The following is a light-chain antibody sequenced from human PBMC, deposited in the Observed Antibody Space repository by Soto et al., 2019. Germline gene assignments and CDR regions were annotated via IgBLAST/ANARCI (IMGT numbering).Light chain of an antibody. CDR3: PKYATRPWT. V-gene: IGKV3-20*01. CDR1: QSVSGSY. J-gene: IGKJ1*01. CDR2: DAS. Sequence: EIVLTQSPGTLSLSPGERATLSCRARQSVSGSYLAWYQQKPGQSPRLLIYDASSRATGIPDRFSGSGSGTEFTLTISRLEPEDFAVYYCPKYATRPWTFGQGTKVESK.